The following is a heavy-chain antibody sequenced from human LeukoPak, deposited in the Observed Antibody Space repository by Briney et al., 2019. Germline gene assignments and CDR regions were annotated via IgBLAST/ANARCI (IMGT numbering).Heavy chain of an antibody. CDR1: GFTFSSYA. D-gene: IGHD5-12*01. Sequence: PGGSLRLSCAASGFTFSSYAMHWVRQAPGKGLEWVAVIWYDGSNKNYADSVKGRFTISRDNSKNTLYLQMNSLRVEDTAVYYCASHGGLWGQGTLVTVSS. V-gene: IGHV3-33*01. J-gene: IGHJ4*02. CDR3: ASHGGL. CDR2: IWYDGSNK.